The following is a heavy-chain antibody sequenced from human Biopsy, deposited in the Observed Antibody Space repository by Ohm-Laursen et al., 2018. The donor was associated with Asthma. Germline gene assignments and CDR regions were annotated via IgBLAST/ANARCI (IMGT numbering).Heavy chain of an antibody. D-gene: IGHD2-21*02. V-gene: IGHV3-33*01. CDR1: GFTFSSYG. CDR3: ASYEVVTAILPMDV. J-gene: IGHJ6*02. Sequence: SLRLSCAASGFTFSSYGMHWVRQAPGKGLEWVAVIWYDGGNKYYGDSVKGRFTISRDNSKNTLYLQMDSLRAEDTAVYYCASYEVVTAILPMDVWGQGTTVTVSS. CDR2: IWYDGGNK.